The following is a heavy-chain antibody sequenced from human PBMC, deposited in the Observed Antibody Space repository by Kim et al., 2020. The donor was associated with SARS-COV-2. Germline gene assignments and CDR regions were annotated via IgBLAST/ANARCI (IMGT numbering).Heavy chain of an antibody. J-gene: IGHJ4*02. D-gene: IGHD1-26*01. CDR2: ISGSGGST. Sequence: GGSLRLSCVASGFTFSSYAMSWVRQAPGKGLEWVSAISGSGGSTYYADSVKGRFTISRDNSKNTLYLQMNSLRAEDTAVYYCAKDLAGVGATTCFDYWGQGTLVTVSS. V-gene: IGHV3-23*01. CDR1: GFTFSSYA. CDR3: AKDLAGVGATTCFDY.